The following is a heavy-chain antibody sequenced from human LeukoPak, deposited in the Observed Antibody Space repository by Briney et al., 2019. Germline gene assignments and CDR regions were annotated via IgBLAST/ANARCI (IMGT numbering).Heavy chain of an antibody. J-gene: IGHJ5*02. Sequence: GGSLRLSCAASGFTFSSYSMNWVRQAPGKGLEWVSYISSSSSTIYYADSVKGRFTISRDNAKNSLYLQMNSLRAEDTAVYYFARGTSGWFDPWGQGTLVTVSS. CDR2: ISSSSSTI. V-gene: IGHV3-48*01. D-gene: IGHD1-1*01. CDR1: GFTFSSYS. CDR3: ARGTSGWFDP.